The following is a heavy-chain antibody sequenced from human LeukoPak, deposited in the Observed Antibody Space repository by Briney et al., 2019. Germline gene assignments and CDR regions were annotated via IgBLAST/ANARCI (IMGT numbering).Heavy chain of an antibody. CDR1: GFTLSSYA. D-gene: IGHD4-17*01. Sequence: GGSLRLSRAASGFTLSSYAMTWVRQAPGKGLEWVSFISETGTGRYHADAVKGRFTISRDTSKNTVYLQMIGLRAEGTAIYYCARGYPTVSPHYYHDMDVWRQKTTVTVPS. J-gene: IGHJ6*02. V-gene: IGHV3-23*01. CDR2: ISETGTGR. CDR3: ARGYPTVSPHYYHDMDV.